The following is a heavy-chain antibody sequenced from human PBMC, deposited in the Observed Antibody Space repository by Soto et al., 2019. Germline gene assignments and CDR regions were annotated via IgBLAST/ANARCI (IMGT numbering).Heavy chain of an antibody. V-gene: IGHV4-39*01. CDR2: IYYSGAT. CDR3: ARHRGTISLTDY. Sequence: SETMSLTCSVSGDSMSGTTDQWDWIRQPPGKGLEWIGTIYYSGATYYNPSLKSRVTISVDTSKNQFSLKLSSVTAADTAVYYCARHRGTISLTDYWGQGTLVTVSS. D-gene: IGHD3-9*01. CDR1: GDSMSGTTDQ. J-gene: IGHJ4*02.